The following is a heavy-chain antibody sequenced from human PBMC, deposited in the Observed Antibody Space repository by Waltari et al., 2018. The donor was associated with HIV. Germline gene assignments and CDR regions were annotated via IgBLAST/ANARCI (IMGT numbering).Heavy chain of an antibody. Sequence: QVQLVQSGAEVKKPGASVKVSCKASGYTFTSYALHWVRQAPGQRLEWMGWINAGNGNTKYSQKFQGRVTITRDTSASTAYMELSSLRSEDTAVYYCARVATGTTLAFDIWGQGTMVTVSS. CDR3: ARVATGTTLAFDI. CDR2: INAGNGNT. CDR1: GYTFTSYA. J-gene: IGHJ3*02. V-gene: IGHV1-3*01. D-gene: IGHD1-1*01.